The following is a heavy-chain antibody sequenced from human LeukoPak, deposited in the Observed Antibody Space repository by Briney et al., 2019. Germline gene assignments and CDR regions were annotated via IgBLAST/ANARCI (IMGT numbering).Heavy chain of an antibody. V-gene: IGHV4-59*01. D-gene: IGHD1-26*01. CDR2: IYENGRT. J-gene: IGHJ4*02. CDR1: GGSIGNFF. Sequence: TSETLSLTCTVSGGSIGNFFWSWIRQSPGEGLEWIGFIYENGRTSYNPSLKSRVTISVDMSKNQFSLRLTSMTAADTAVYYCARDWEPGHWGRGILVTVTS. CDR3: ARDWEPGH.